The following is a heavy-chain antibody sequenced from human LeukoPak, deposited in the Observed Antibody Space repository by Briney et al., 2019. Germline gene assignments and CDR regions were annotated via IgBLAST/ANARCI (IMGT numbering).Heavy chain of an antibody. CDR2: IYNGVPT. D-gene: IGHD6-19*01. CDR1: GVSISRFY. Sequence: NPSETLSLICTTSGVSISRFYWSWVRQPPGKGLEWIGNIYNGVPTFFNPSLKRRVTISVDTSRRQFSLELASVTAADTAVYYCVQTTGWPGFDYWGQGILVTVSS. V-gene: IGHV4-4*09. J-gene: IGHJ4*01. CDR3: VQTTGWPGFDY.